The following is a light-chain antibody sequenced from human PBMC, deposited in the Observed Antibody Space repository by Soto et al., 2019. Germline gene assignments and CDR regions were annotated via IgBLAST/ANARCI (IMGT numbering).Light chain of an antibody. J-gene: IGKJ2*01. CDR2: KAT. CDR1: QSIGSG. V-gene: IGKV1-5*03. CDR3: QQYNDFQYT. Sequence: DIQMTQSPSTLSASVGDGVTITCRASQSIGSGLAWYQQRPGKAPKLLIYKATNLQEGVPSRFSGSGSGTDFSLTISCLKPVDSATYYCQQYNDFQYTFGQGTKLEI.